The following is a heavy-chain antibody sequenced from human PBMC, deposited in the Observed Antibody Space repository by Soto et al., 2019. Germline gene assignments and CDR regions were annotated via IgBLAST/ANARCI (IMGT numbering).Heavy chain of an antibody. V-gene: IGHV3-23*01. CDR2: IGASGAGT. Sequence: GGSLRLSCAASGFTFSSYAMSWVRQAPGKGLEWVSGIGASGAGTYYADSVKGRFTISRDNSKNTLHLQMNSLRAEDTAVYYCELPKTGRYFDYWGQGTLVTVSS. CDR1: GFTFSSYA. D-gene: IGHD1-26*01. CDR3: ELPKTGRYFDY. J-gene: IGHJ4*02.